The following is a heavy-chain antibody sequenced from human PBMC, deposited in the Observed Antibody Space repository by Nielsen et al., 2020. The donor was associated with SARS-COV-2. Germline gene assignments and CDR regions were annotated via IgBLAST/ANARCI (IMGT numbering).Heavy chain of an antibody. J-gene: IGHJ4*02. Sequence: SETLSLTCTVSGGSISSYYWSWIRQPPGKGLEWIGYIYYSGSTYYNPSLKSRVTISVDTSKNQFSLKLSSVTAADTAVYYCARGGRYSSSWFFYWGQGTLVTVSS. CDR3: ARGGRYSSSWFFY. V-gene: IGHV4-59*12. D-gene: IGHD6-13*01. CDR2: IYYSGST. CDR1: GGSISSYY.